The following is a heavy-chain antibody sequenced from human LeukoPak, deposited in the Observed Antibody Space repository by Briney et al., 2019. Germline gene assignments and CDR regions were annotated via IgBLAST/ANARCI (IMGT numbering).Heavy chain of an antibody. J-gene: IGHJ4*02. D-gene: IGHD5-18*01. CDR3: ARNGGSWIQLWLRPWYFDY. Sequence: PSETLSLTCAVYGGSFSGYYWSWIRQPPGKGLEWIGEINHSGSTNYNPSLKSRVTISVDTSKNQFSLKLSSVTAADTAVYYCARNGGSWIQLWLRPWYFDYWGQGTLVTVSS. CDR2: INHSGST. V-gene: IGHV4-34*01. CDR1: GGSFSGYY.